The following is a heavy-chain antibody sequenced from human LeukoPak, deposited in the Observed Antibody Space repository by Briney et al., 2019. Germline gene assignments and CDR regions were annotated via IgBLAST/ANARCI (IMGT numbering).Heavy chain of an antibody. CDR2: ISGSGGST. V-gene: IGHV3-23*01. CDR3: ASSNPTPTYPYVLAVFDY. CDR1: GFTFSSYA. J-gene: IGHJ4*02. D-gene: IGHD4-11*01. Sequence: GGSLRLSCAASGFTFSSYAMSWVRQAPGKGLEWVSAISGSGGSTYYADSVKGRFTISRDNSKNPLYLQMNSLRAEDTAVYYCASSNPTPTYPYVLAVFDYWGQGTLVTVSS.